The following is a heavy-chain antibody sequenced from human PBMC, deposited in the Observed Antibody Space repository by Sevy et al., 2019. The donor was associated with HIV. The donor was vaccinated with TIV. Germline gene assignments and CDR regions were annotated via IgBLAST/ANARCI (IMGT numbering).Heavy chain of an antibody. D-gene: IGHD3-16*01. V-gene: IGHV3-30*02. CDR3: AKENSPGGSGSHDAFDI. Sequence: GGSLRLSCAASGFTFSSYGMHWVRQAPGKGLEWMAFIRYDGSNKYYADSVKGRFTISRDNSKNRLYLQMNSLRAEDTAVYYCAKENSPGGSGSHDAFDIWGQGTMVTVSS. J-gene: IGHJ3*02. CDR2: IRYDGSNK. CDR1: GFTFSSYG.